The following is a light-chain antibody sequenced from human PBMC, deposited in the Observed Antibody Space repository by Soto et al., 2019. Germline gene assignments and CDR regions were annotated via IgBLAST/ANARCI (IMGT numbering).Light chain of an antibody. Sequence: EIVMTQSPATLSVSPGERSTLSCRASQSVSSNLAWYQQKPGQAPRLLIYGASTRATGIPGRFSGSGSGTEFTLTIRSLQSEDFAVYYCQQYNNWPPFTFGPGTKGDI. J-gene: IGKJ3*01. CDR3: QQYNNWPPFT. CDR2: GAS. V-gene: IGKV3-15*01. CDR1: QSVSSN.